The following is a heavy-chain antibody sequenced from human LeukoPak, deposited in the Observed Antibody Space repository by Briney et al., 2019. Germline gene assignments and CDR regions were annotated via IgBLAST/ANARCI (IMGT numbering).Heavy chain of an antibody. CDR2: IGSSGSTI. CDR3: ARVTYYYDSSGYSDY. J-gene: IGHJ4*02. Sequence: PGGSLRLSCAASAFTFSYYEMNWVRQAPGKGLEWVSYIGSSGSTIYYADSVQGRFTISRDNSKNTLYLQMNSLRAEDTAVYYCARVTYYYDSSGYSDYWGQGTLVTVSS. D-gene: IGHD3-22*01. V-gene: IGHV3-48*03. CDR1: AFTFSYYE.